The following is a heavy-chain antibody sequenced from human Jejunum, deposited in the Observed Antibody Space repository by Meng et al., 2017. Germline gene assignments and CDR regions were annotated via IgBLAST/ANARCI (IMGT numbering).Heavy chain of an antibody. V-gene: IGHV4-34*01. J-gene: IGHJ4*02. Sequence: QLQLLQGGAGLLKPAETLSLTCTVYGDSFTDYYWNWIRQPPGKGLEWIGEIHHSGSTNYNASLESRVTISRDTSKKQFSLRLSSVTAADTAVYYCARRIRGGSYLGWGQGTLVTVSS. CDR2: IHHSGST. D-gene: IGHD1-26*01. CDR3: ARRIRGGSYLG. CDR1: GDSFTDYY.